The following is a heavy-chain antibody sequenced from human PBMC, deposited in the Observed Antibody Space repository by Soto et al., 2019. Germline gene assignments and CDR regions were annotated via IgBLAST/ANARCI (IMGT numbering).Heavy chain of an antibody. V-gene: IGHV4-34*01. CDR1: CGSFSGYY. CDR2: INHSGST. CDR3: GRGEVGGGDIVVVPAAIDYYMDV. D-gene: IGHD2-2*01. Sequence: SETLSVTCAVYCGSFSGYYWSWIRQPPGKGLEWIGEINHSGSTNYNPSLKSRVTISVDTSKNQFSLKLSSVTAADTAVYYCGRGEVGGGDIVVVPAAIDYYMDVWGKGTTVTVSS. J-gene: IGHJ6*03.